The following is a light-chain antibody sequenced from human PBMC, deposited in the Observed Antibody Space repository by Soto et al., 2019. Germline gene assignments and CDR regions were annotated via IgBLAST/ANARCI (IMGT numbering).Light chain of an antibody. J-gene: IGKJ3*01. CDR1: QTIATY. V-gene: IGKV1-39*01. Sequence: IEMTQSPASLSASVGDRVTITCRASQTIATYLNWFQHKSGRAPKLLIYTSSSVNSGVSSRFRGSGSGTVFTLTISSLRPEDFATYYCQQLHNYPFTFGPGTTVDIK. CDR3: QQLHNYPFT. CDR2: TSS.